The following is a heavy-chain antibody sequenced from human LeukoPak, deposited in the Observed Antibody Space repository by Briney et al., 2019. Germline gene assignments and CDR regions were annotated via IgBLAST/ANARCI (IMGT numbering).Heavy chain of an antibody. D-gene: IGHD3-9*01. CDR1: GFTFSDYY. J-gene: IGHJ4*02. Sequence: NPGGSLRLSCAASGFTFSDYYMSWIRQAPGKGLEWVSYISSSGSTIYYADSVKGRFTISRDNAKNSLYLQMNSLRAEDTAVYYCARALWYDILTGPVVWGQGTLVTVSS. V-gene: IGHV3-11*01. CDR3: ARALWYDILTGPVV. CDR2: ISSSGSTI.